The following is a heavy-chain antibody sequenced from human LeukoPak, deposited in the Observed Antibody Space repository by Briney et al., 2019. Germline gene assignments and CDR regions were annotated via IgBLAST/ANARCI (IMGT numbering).Heavy chain of an antibody. D-gene: IGHD3-22*01. CDR3: ARVLNYYDSSGYYFSY. V-gene: IGHV3-30-3*01. J-gene: IGHJ4*02. CDR1: GFTFSYYT. CDR2: ISYDGSNK. Sequence: GGSLRLSCAASGFTFSYYTMHWVRQAPGKGLEWGAVISYDGSNKYYADSVKGRFTISRDNSKNTLYLQMNSLRAEDTAVYYCARVLNYYDSSGYYFSYWGQGTLVTVSS.